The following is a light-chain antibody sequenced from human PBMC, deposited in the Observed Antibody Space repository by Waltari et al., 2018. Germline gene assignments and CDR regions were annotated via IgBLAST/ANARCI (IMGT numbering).Light chain of an antibody. CDR2: DAS. CDR3: QHRGHWPPDAT. Sequence: EIVLTQSPATLSLSPGERATLSCRASQSVRSSLAWYQQKPGQSPRLLIYDASNRATGIPARVSGSGSGTDFTLTISSLEPEDFAVYYCQHRGHWPPDATFGPGTKVDIK. V-gene: IGKV3-11*01. J-gene: IGKJ3*01. CDR1: QSVRSS.